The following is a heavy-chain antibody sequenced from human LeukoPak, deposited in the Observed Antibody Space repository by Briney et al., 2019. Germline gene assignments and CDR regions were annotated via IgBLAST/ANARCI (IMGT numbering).Heavy chain of an antibody. V-gene: IGHV3-23*01. CDR3: TKTTQILLRGGQFDY. CDR1: GFIFSNYA. Sequence: GGPLRLSCAASGFIFSNYAMTWVRQAPGKGLEWVAGISASPTNTYYADSVKGQFTISRENSKKTLFLQMNNLRVDDTGKYFCTKTTQILLRGGQFDYWGQGTLVTVSS. D-gene: IGHD3-16*01. J-gene: IGHJ4*02. CDR2: ISASPTNT.